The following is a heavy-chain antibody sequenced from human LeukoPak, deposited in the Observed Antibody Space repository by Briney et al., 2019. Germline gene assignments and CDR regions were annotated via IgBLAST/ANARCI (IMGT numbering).Heavy chain of an antibody. J-gene: IGHJ3*02. CDR3: ARDPLGSSGWYKGGAFDI. Sequence: SETLSLTCTVSGGSISSYYWSWIRQPPGKGLEWIGYIYYSGSTNYNPSLKSRVTISVDTSKNQFSLKLSSVTAADTAVYYCARDPLGSSGWYKGGAFDIWGQGTMVTVSS. CDR2: IYYSGST. V-gene: IGHV4-59*01. D-gene: IGHD6-19*01. CDR1: GGSISSYY.